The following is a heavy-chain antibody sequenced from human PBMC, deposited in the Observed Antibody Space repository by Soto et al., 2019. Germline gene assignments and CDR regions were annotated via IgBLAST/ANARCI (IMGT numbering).Heavy chain of an antibody. CDR3: APFRLSTGPAWIQLWFGFYSYRMDV. D-gene: IGHD5-18*01. J-gene: IGHJ6*02. CDR1: GYTVTEVS. Sequence: ASVKVSCKVSGYTVTEVSMHWVGQAPGKGLEWMGGFDPEDGETIYAQKFQGRVTMTEETSTDTAYMELSSLRCEDTAVYYCAPFRLSTGPAWIQLWFGFYSYRMDVSGQGTTVSVSS. CDR2: FDPEDGET. V-gene: IGHV1-24*01.